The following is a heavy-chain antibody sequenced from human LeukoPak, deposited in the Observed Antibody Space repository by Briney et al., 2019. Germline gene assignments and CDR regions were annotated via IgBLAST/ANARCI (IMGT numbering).Heavy chain of an antibody. CDR1: GFTFSSYG. D-gene: IGHD4-11*01. J-gene: IGHJ4*02. Sequence: PGGSLRLSCAASGFTFSSYGMHWVRQAPGKGLEWVSAISGSGGSTYYADSVKGRFTISRDNSKNTLYLQMNSLRAEDTAVYYCAKDLRAVTRKYYFDYWGQGTLVTVSS. V-gene: IGHV3-23*01. CDR3: AKDLRAVTRKYYFDY. CDR2: ISGSGGST.